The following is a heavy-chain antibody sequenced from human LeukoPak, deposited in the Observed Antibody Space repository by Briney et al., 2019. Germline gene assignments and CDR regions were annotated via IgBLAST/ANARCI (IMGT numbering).Heavy chain of an antibody. Sequence: GGSLRLSCAASGFTFTNYAMSWVRQAPGKGLEWVSGITGRSTYYADSVKGRFTISRDSSKNTLYVQMNSLRAEDTAVYYCAKVVGTSGWYFDYWGQGTLVTVSS. CDR3: AKVVGTSGWYFDY. CDR2: ITGRST. J-gene: IGHJ4*02. CDR1: GFTFTNYA. D-gene: IGHD1-1*01. V-gene: IGHV3-23*01.